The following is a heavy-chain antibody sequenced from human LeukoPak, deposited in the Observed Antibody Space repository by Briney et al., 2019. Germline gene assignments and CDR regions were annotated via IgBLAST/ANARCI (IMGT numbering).Heavy chain of an antibody. V-gene: IGHV4-34*01. J-gene: IGHJ3*02. Sequence: SETLSLTCAVYGGSFSGYYWSWIRQPPGKGLEWIGEINHSGSTNYNPSLKSRVTMSLDTSKNQFSLKLSSVTAADTAVYYCARGPHDGGFDIWGRGTMVTVSS. CDR1: GGSFSGYY. CDR2: INHSGST. CDR3: ARGPHDGGFDI. D-gene: IGHD3-16*01.